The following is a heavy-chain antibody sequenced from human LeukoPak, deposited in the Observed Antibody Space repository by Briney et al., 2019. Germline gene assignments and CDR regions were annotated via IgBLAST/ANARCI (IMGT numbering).Heavy chain of an antibody. V-gene: IGHV1-18*01. Sequence: SVKVSCKASGYTFIRYGISWVRQAPGQGLEWMGWISAHNGNTNYAQKLQGRVTMTTDTSTSTAYMELRSLRSDDTAIYYCARKCYVWGSYRPDDALDIWGQGTMVTVSS. CDR1: GYTFIRYG. D-gene: IGHD3-16*02. CDR2: ISAHNGNT. CDR3: ARKCYVWGSYRPDDALDI. J-gene: IGHJ3*02.